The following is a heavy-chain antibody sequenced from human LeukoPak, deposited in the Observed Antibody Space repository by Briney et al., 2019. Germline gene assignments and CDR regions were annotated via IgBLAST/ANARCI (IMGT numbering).Heavy chain of an antibody. CDR1: RFTFSSYW. D-gene: IGHD6-13*01. V-gene: IGHV3-74*01. CDR3: AKWGQQLVLGFDY. J-gene: IGHJ4*02. Sequence: PGGSLRLSCAASRFTFSSYWMHWVRQAPGKGLVWVSRINTDGSSTNYADSVKGRFTISRDNAKNTLYLQMNSLRAEDTAVYYCAKWGQQLVLGFDYWGQGTLVTVSS. CDR2: INTDGSST.